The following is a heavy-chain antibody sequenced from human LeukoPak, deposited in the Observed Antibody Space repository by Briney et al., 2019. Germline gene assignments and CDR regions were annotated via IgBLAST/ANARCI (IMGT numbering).Heavy chain of an antibody. CDR3: AKTRPLDSSSWSHGDY. CDR1: GFTFSSYW. V-gene: IGHV3-7*03. Sequence: PGGSLRLSCAASGFTFSSYWMSWVRQAPGKGPEWVAHIKQDASQEDHVDSVKGRFTISRDNAKNSLYLQMNSLRAEDTAVYYCAKTRPLDSSSWSHGDYWGQGTLVTVSS. J-gene: IGHJ4*02. D-gene: IGHD6-13*01. CDR2: IKQDASQE.